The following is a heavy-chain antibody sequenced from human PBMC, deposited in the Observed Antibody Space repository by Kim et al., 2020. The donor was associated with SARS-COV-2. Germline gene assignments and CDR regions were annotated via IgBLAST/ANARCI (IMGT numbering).Heavy chain of an antibody. Sequence: GGSLRLSCAASGFTVSSNYMSWVRQAPGKGLEWVSVIYSGGSTYYADSVKGRFTISRDNSKNTLYLQMNSLRAEDTAVYYCARVGTSGHNWNYIDWYFDLWGRGTLVTVSS. J-gene: IGHJ2*01. CDR1: GFTVSSNY. CDR2: IYSGGST. D-gene: IGHD1-7*01. CDR3: ARVGTSGHNWNYIDWYFDL. V-gene: IGHV3-53*01.